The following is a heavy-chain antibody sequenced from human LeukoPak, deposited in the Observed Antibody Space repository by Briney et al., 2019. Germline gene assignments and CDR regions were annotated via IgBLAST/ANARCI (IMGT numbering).Heavy chain of an antibody. CDR1: GGSISSYY. J-gene: IGHJ4*02. CDR3: ARDQGVIEGYDY. D-gene: IGHD2/OR15-2a*01. CDR2: IYYSGYT. Sequence: SETLSLTCTVSGGSISSYYWSWIRQPPGKGLEWIGCIYYSGYTNYKSSLKSRVTISVDTSKNQFSLKLSSVTAADTAVYYCARDQGVIEGYDYWGQGTLVTVSS. V-gene: IGHV4-59*12.